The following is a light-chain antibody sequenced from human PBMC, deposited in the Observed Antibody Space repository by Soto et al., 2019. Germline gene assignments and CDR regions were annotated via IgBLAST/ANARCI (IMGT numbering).Light chain of an antibody. CDR2: DNN. J-gene: IGLJ1*01. CDR1: SSNIGNNY. Sequence: QSVLTQPPSVSAAPGQKVTISCSGGSSNIGNNYVSWYQQLPGTAPKLLIYDNNKRPSGIPDRFSGSKSGTSATLGITGLQTGDEADYYCGTWDSSLSAHYVFGTGTKVTVL. V-gene: IGLV1-51*01. CDR3: GTWDSSLSAHYV.